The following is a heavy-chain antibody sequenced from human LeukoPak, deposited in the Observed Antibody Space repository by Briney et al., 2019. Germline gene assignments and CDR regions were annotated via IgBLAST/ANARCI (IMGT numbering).Heavy chain of an antibody. J-gene: IGHJ4*02. CDR2: ISGSGGST. D-gene: IGHD5-12*01. CDR1: GFTFSSFV. Sequence: PGGSLRLSCAASGFTFSSFVMSWVRQAPGKGLEWVSGISGSGGSTYYTDSVKGRFTISRGNSKNTLYLQMNSLRAEDTATYYCASIYSGSSNYWGQGTLVTVSS. V-gene: IGHV3-23*01. CDR3: ASIYSGSSNY.